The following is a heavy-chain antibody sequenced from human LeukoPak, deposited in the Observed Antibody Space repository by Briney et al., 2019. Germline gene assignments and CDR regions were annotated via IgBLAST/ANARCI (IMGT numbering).Heavy chain of an antibody. Sequence: GGSLRLSCAASGFTFSGYSMNWIRQAPGKGLEWVSSISSTSRYIYYADSLKGRFTISRDNAKNSLYLQMNSLRAEDTAVYYCAELGITMIGGVWGKGTTVTISS. CDR3: AELGITMIGGV. CDR2: ISSTSRYI. V-gene: IGHV3-21*01. CDR1: GFTFSGYS. D-gene: IGHD3-10*02. J-gene: IGHJ6*04.